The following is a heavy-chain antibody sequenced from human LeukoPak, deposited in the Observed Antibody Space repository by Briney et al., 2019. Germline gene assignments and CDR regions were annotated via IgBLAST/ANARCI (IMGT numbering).Heavy chain of an antibody. V-gene: IGHV3-23*01. J-gene: IGHJ3*02. Sequence: GGSLRLSCAASGFTFSSYAMSWVRQAPGKGLEWVSAISGSGGSTYYADSVKGRFTISRDNSKNTLYLQMNSLRAEDTAVYCCASRITMIVVDPFGAFDIWGQGTMVTVSS. CDR2: ISGSGGST. D-gene: IGHD3-22*01. CDR3: ASRITMIVVDPFGAFDI. CDR1: GFTFSSYA.